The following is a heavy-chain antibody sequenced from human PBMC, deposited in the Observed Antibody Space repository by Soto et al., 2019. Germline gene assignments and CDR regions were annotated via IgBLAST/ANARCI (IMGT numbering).Heavy chain of an antibody. CDR1: GGSISSSNW. D-gene: IGHD2-2*01. Sequence: QVQLQESGPGLVKPSGTLSLTCAVSGGSISSSNWWSWVRQPPGKGLEWIGEIYHSGSTNYNPSLKCRGTTSVDKSRTPCSLKRGSVTAADTAVYYCARKIVVLVPAAMGWFDPWGQGTLVTVSS. CDR2: IYHSGST. CDR3: ARKIVVLVPAAMGWFDP. V-gene: IGHV4-4*02. J-gene: IGHJ5*02.